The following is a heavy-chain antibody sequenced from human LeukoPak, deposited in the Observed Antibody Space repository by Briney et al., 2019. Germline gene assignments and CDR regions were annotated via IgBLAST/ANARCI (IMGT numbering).Heavy chain of an antibody. CDR2: IYTSGST. Sequence: SQTLSLTCAVSGGSISSGGYYWSWIRQPAGTGLEWIGRIYTSGSTNYNPSLKSRVTISVDKSKNQFSLKLSSVTAADTAVYYCATGQWLVTLDYWGQGTLVTVSS. D-gene: IGHD6-19*01. J-gene: IGHJ4*02. CDR1: GGSISSGGYY. CDR3: ATGQWLVTLDY. V-gene: IGHV4-61*02.